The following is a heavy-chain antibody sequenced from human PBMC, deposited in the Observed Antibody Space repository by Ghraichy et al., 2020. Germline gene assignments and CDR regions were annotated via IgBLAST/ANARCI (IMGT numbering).Heavy chain of an antibody. CDR1: AFTFGDYG. CDR2: MRSRAYGGTA. D-gene: IGHD3-9*01. V-gene: IGHV3-49*04. J-gene: IGHJ5*02. CDR3: SRDPGYFDWLPDH. Sequence: GGSLRLSCTGSAFTFGDYGMSWVRQAPGKGLEWVGFMRSRAYGGTAEYAASVKGRFTISRDDSKNIAYLQMNSLKTEDTAMYYCSRDPGYFDWLPDHWGQGTLVTVSS.